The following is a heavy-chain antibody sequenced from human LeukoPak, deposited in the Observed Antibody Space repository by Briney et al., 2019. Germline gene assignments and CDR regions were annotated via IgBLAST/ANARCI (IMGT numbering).Heavy chain of an antibody. J-gene: IGHJ4*02. CDR1: GFTFSRYW. CDR3: AKVSIVGATSDY. Sequence: GGSLRLSCAASGFTFSRYWMHWVRQAPGKGLVWVSRIKSDGSRTDYADSVKGRFTISRDNSKNTLYLQMNSLRAEDTAVYYCAKVSIVGATSDYWGQGTLVTVSS. V-gene: IGHV3-74*01. D-gene: IGHD1-26*01. CDR2: IKSDGSRT.